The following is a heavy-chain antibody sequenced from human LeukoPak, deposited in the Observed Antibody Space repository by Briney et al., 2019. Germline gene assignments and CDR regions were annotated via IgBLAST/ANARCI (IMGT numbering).Heavy chain of an antibody. CDR1: GFTFSSYA. CDR2: ISGSGGST. V-gene: IGHV3-23*01. CDR3: AKGGYYDSSGYPEIDY. D-gene: IGHD3-22*01. Sequence: GGSLRLSCAASGFTFSSYAMSWVRQAPGKGLEWVSAISGSGGSTYYADSVKGRFTISRDNSKNTLYLQMNSLRAEDTAVYYCAKGGYYDSSGYPEIDYWGQGTLVTVSS. J-gene: IGHJ4*02.